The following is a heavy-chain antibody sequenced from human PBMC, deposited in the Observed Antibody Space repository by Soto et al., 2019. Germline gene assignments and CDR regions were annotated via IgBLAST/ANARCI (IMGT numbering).Heavy chain of an antibody. CDR1: GGSISSGGYY. CDR3: AGGFKRTPSLGNYFDY. Sequence: SETVSLTCTVSGGSISSGGYYWSWIRQHPGKGLEWIGYIYYSGSTYYNPSLKSRVTISVDTSKNQFSLKLSSVTAADTAVYYCAGGFKRTPSLGNYFDYWGQGTLVTVSS. CDR2: IYYSGST. V-gene: IGHV4-31*03. J-gene: IGHJ4*02.